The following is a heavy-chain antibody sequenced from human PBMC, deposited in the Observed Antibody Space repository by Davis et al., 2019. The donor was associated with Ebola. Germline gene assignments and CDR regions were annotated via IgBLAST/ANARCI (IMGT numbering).Heavy chain of an antibody. CDR3: ARGEYSYGYLSYYYGMDV. J-gene: IGHJ6*02. Sequence: GESLKISCAASGFTFSDYYMSWIRQAPGKGLEWVSYISSSGSTIYYADSVKGRFTISRDNAKNSLYLQMNSLRAEDTAVYYCARGEYSYGYLSYYYGMDVWGQGTTVTVSS. D-gene: IGHD5-18*01. CDR1: GFTFSDYY. V-gene: IGHV3-11*01. CDR2: ISSSGSTI.